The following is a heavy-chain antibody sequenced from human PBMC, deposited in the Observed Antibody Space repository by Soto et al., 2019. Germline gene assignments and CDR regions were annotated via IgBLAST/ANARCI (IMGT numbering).Heavy chain of an antibody. V-gene: IGHV1-24*01. J-gene: IGHJ2*01. D-gene: IGHD3-16*01. CDR1: GYTLTELS. CDR2: FDPEDGET. Sequence: QVQLVQSGAEVKKPGASVKVSCKVSGYTLTELSMHWVRQAPGKGLEWMGGFDPEDGETIYAQKFQGRVTMTEDTSTDTAYMELSSLRSEDTDVYYCATATAIGDYPTYWYFDLWGRGTLVTVSS. CDR3: ATATAIGDYPTYWYFDL.